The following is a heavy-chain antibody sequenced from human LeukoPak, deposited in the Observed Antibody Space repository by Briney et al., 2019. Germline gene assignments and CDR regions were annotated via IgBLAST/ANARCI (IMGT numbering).Heavy chain of an antibody. Sequence: PGGSLRLSCAASGFTFSRYAMHWVRQAPGKGLEWVAVISYDGSSEYYADSVKGRFTISRDNSKNTLYLQMNSLRVEDTAVYYCPGDGGRHLDPWGQGTLVTVSS. CDR1: GFTFSRYA. J-gene: IGHJ5*02. V-gene: IGHV3-30-3*01. CDR3: PGDGGRHLDP. CDR2: ISYDGSSE.